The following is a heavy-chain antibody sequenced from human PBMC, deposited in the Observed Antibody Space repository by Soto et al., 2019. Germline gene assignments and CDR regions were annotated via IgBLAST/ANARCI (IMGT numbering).Heavy chain of an antibody. CDR2: ISWDGGST. CDR3: AKGAFPDGYIGSFYFDY. V-gene: IGHV3-43*01. CDR1: GFTFDDYT. D-gene: IGHD3-10*01. Sequence: PGGSLRLSCAASGFTFDDYTMHWVRQAPGKGLEWVSLISWDGGSTYYADSVKGRFTISRDSSKNSLYLQMNSLRTEDTALYYCAKGAFPDGYIGSFYFDYWGQGTLVTVSS. J-gene: IGHJ4*02.